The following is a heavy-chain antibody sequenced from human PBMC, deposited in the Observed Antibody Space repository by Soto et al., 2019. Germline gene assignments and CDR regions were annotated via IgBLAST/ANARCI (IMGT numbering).Heavy chain of an antibody. CDR2: ISNDGSNK. J-gene: IGHJ4*01. D-gene: IGHD3-3*01. CDR1: GFVLSSYD. Sequence: MRLSCAVSGFVLSSYDMHWVRQAPGKGLEWVAVISNDGSNKDYADSVKGRFTISRDNSKITLYLQMNGLRAEDTAVYYCAKGKSIFGVVVVSEYCGQGSLVT. CDR3: AKGKSIFGVVVVSEY. V-gene: IGHV3-30*18.